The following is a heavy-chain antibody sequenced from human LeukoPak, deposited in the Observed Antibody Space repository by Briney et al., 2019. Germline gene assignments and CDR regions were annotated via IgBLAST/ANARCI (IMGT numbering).Heavy chain of an antibody. V-gene: IGHV4-59*08. D-gene: IGHD3-10*01. CDR2: IYYSGST. CDR1: GGSISSYY. CDR3: ARGDMVRGVPHFDY. Sequence: AETLSLTCTVSGGSISSYYWSWIRQPPGKGLEWIGYIYYSGSTNYNPSPKSRVTISVDTSKKQFSLKMSSGTAADTAVYYCARGDMVRGVPHFDYWGQGTLVTVSS. J-gene: IGHJ4*02.